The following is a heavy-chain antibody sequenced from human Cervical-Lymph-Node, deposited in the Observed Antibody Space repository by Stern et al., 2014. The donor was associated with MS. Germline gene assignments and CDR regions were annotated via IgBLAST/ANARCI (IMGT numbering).Heavy chain of an antibody. J-gene: IGHJ6*02. V-gene: IGHV1-69*01. CDR1: GGTFSDYA. Sequence: QLVQSGAEVKKPGSSVKVSCKASGGTFSDYAISWVRQAPRQGLEWMGGIIPVFGTANYAQKFQGRVTLIADESTSTAYMELSSLRSEDTAVYYCARDSDLGNGGYGMDVWGQGTTITVSS. CDR2: IIPVFGTA. CDR3: ARDSDLGNGGYGMDV. D-gene: IGHD5-12*01.